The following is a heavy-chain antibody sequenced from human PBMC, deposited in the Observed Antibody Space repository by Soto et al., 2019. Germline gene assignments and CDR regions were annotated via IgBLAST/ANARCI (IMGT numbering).Heavy chain of an antibody. CDR1: GGSISSSSYY. J-gene: IGHJ4*02. CDR2: IYYSGST. Sequence: QLQLQESGPGLVKPSETLSLTCTVSGGSISSSSYYWGWIRQPPGKGLEWIGSIYYSGSTYYNPSLKSRVTISVDTSKNQFSLKLSSVTAADTAVYYCARLRKSGWYLDFDYWGQGTLVTVSS. V-gene: IGHV4-39*01. CDR3: ARLRKSGWYLDFDY. D-gene: IGHD6-19*01.